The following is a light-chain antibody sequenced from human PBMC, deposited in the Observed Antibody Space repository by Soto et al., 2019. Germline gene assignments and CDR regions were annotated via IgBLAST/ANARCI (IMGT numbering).Light chain of an antibody. CDR2: KAS. V-gene: IGKV1-5*03. CDR1: QSISIW. Sequence: DIQMTQSPSTLSASVGDRVTITCRASQSISIWLAWYQQKPGKAPKILIYKASSLESGVPSRFSGSGSGTDFTLTIDRLQSDDFATYYCQHSSSDFTTFGQGTRLEIK. J-gene: IGKJ5*01. CDR3: QHSSSDFTT.